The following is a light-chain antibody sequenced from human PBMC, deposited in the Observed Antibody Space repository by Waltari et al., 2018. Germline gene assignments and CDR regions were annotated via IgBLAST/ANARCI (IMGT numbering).Light chain of an antibody. Sequence: EIVLTQSPGTLSLSPGERATLPCRASQSVSSSYLAWYQQKPGQAPRLLIYGASSRATGIPDRFSGSGSGTDFTLTISRLEPEAFAVYYCQQYGSSPRGTFGQGTKVEIK. CDR3: QQYGSSPRGT. CDR2: GAS. V-gene: IGKV3-20*01. CDR1: QSVSSSY. J-gene: IGKJ1*01.